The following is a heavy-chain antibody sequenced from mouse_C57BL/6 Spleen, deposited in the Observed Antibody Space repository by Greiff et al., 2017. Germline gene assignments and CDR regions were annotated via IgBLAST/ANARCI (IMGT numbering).Heavy chain of an antibody. J-gene: IGHJ2*01. Sequence: QVQLQQPGAELVKPGASVKMSCKASGYTFTSYWIPWVKQRPGQGLEWIGDIYPGSGSTNYNEKFKSKATLTVDTSSSTAYMQLSSLTSEDSSVYYCARPFYYDSGYYFDYWGQGTTLTGSS. D-gene: IGHD2-4*01. CDR1: GYTFTSYW. CDR2: IYPGSGST. CDR3: ARPFYYDSGYYFDY. V-gene: IGHV1-55*01.